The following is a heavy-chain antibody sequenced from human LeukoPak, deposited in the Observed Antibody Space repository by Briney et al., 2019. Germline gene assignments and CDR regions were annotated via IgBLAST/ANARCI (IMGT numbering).Heavy chain of an antibody. CDR2: ISAYNGNT. J-gene: IGHJ6*03. V-gene: IGHV1-18*01. CDR3: ARDYLPTRDFWSGYYYYYYYYMDV. Sequence: ASVKVSCKASGYTFTSYGISWVRQAPGQGLGWMGWISAYNGNTNYAQKLQGRVTMTTDTSTSTAYMELRSLRSDDTAVYYCARDYLPTRDFWSGYYYYYYYYMDVWGKGTTVTVSS. D-gene: IGHD3-3*01. CDR1: GYTFTSYG.